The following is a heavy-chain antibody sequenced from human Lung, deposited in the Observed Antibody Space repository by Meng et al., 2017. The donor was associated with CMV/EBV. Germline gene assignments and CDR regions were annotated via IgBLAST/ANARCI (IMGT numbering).Heavy chain of an antibody. CDR3: ARQDGLKMGGPFFDY. Sequence: GGSXRLXXAASGFTFSNYAMHWVRQAPGRGLEWVAVTSYDGTDKYYADSVKGRFTISRDNSKNTLILEMNRLKIEDTAVFYCARQDGLKMGGPFFDYWGQGAXVTVSS. J-gene: IGHJ4*02. D-gene: IGHD3-16*01. V-gene: IGHV3-30-3*01. CDR2: TSYDGTDK. CDR1: GFTFSNYA.